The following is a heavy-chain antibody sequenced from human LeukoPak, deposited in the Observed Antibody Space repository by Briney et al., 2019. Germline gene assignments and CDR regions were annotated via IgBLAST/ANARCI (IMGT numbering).Heavy chain of an antibody. CDR1: GGSISSGDYY. J-gene: IGHJ4*02. V-gene: IGHV4-61*08. CDR2: IYYSGST. Sequence: SETLSLTCTVSGGSISSGDYYWSWIRQPPGKGLEWIGYIYYSGSTNYNPSLKSRVTISVDTSKNQFSLKLTSVTAADTAVYYCARTSLADYWGQGTLVTVSS. CDR3: ARTSLADY.